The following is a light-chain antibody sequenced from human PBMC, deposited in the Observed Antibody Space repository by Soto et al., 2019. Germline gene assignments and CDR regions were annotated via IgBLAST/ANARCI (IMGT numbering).Light chain of an antibody. CDR1: QSVRGSS. CDR3: QLPRT. J-gene: IGKJ1*01. Sequence: EIVLTQYPATRSLFPGERASLSCRASQSVRGSSLAWYQQKPGQAPRLLIYGATSRATGIPDRVSGSGSGTDFTLTISRLEPEDFAVYYCQLPRTFGQGTKVDIK. CDR2: GAT. V-gene: IGKV3-20*01.